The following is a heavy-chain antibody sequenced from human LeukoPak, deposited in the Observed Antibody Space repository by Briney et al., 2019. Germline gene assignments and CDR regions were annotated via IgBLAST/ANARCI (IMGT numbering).Heavy chain of an antibody. D-gene: IGHD3-10*01. J-gene: IGHJ4*02. CDR2: IRYDGSNK. CDR3: AKDYDYGSGTTGFYYFDY. V-gene: IGHV3-30*02. Sequence: GGSLRLSCAASGFTFSSYGMHWVRQAPGKGLEWVAFIRYDGSNKYYADSVKGRFTISRDNSKNTLYLQMNSLRAEDTAVYYCAKDYDYGSGTTGFYYFDYWGQGTLVTVSS. CDR1: GFTFSSYG.